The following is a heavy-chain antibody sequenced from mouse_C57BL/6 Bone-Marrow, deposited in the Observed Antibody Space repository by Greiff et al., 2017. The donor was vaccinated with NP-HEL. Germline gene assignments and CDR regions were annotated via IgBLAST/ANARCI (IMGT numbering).Heavy chain of an antibody. Sequence: EVQLQQSGAELVRPGASVKLSCTASGFNIKDDYMHWVKQRPEQGLEWIGWIDPENGDTEYASKFQGKATITADTSSNTAYLQLSSLTSEDTAVYYCTTWASYYYGTWYFDVWGTGTTVTVSS. J-gene: IGHJ1*03. CDR3: TTWASYYYGTWYFDV. CDR1: GFNIKDDY. D-gene: IGHD1-1*01. V-gene: IGHV14-4*01. CDR2: IDPENGDT.